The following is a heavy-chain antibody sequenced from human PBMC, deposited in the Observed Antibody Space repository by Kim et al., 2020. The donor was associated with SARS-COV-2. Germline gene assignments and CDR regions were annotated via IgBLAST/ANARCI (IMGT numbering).Heavy chain of an antibody. Sequence: GGSLRLSCAASGFTFSSYAMSWVRQAPGKGLEWVSAISGSGGSTYYADSVKGRFTISRDNSKNTLYLQMNSLRAEDTAVYYCAKDRPSGSNSYYYYGMNVWGQGTTVTVSS. D-gene: IGHD5-12*01. CDR2: ISGSGGST. V-gene: IGHV3-23*01. J-gene: IGHJ6*02. CDR3: AKDRPSGSNSYYYYGMNV. CDR1: GFTFSSYA.